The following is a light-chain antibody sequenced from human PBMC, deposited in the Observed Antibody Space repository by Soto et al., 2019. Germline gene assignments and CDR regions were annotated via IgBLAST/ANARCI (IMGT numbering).Light chain of an antibody. CDR1: QSVSSY. Sequence: EVVLTQSPATQSLSPGERTTLSCRASQSVSSYLAWYQQRPGQAPRLLIDDASNRATGVPARFSGSGSGTGFTLTISSLEPEDFAVYYCQHRANWPLTFGGGTKLEIK. CDR3: QHRANWPLT. CDR2: DAS. V-gene: IGKV3-11*01. J-gene: IGKJ4*01.